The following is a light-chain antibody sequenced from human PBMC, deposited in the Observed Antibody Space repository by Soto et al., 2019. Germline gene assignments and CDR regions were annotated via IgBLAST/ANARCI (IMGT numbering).Light chain of an antibody. Sequence: QSVLTQPPSVSGAPGQRVTISCTGSSSNIGAGYEVHWYQQLPGTAPKLLIYGNSNRPSGVPDRFSGSKSGTSASLAITGLQAEDEADYYCQSYDSSLSVVFGGGTKLTV. V-gene: IGLV1-40*01. CDR2: GNS. J-gene: IGLJ2*01. CDR3: QSYDSSLSVV. CDR1: SSNIGAGYE.